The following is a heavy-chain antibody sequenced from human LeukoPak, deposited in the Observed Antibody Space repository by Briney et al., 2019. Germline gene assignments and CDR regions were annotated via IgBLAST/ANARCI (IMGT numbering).Heavy chain of an antibody. J-gene: IGHJ4*02. D-gene: IGHD3-10*01. CDR1: GFTFRGYA. CDR3: AKSAGYYASGSYSFDY. Sequence: PGGSLRLSCAASGFTFRGYAMTWVRQAPGRGLEWVSSISASGDRTSYADSVKGRFTISRDNAKNTLYLQMNSLRADDTAVYYCAKSAGYYASGSYSFDYWGQGTLVTVSS. V-gene: IGHV3-23*01. CDR2: ISASGDRT.